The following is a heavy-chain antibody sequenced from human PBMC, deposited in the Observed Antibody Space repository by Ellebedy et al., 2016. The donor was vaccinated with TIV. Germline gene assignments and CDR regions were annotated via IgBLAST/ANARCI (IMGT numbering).Heavy chain of an antibody. Sequence: AASVKVSCKASGDTFNSYAISWVRQAPGQGLEWMGGIIPIFGTANYAQKFQGRVTITADESTSPAYMELSSLRSEATAVYYCASGRTTISTWHYYGLDVWGQGTTVTVSS. D-gene: IGHD4-11*01. J-gene: IGHJ6*02. CDR3: ASGRTTISTWHYYGLDV. V-gene: IGHV1-69*13. CDR1: GDTFNSYA. CDR2: IIPIFGTA.